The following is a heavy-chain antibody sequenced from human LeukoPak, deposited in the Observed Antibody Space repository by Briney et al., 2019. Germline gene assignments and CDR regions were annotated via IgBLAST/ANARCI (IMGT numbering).Heavy chain of an antibody. V-gene: IGHV1-69*06. J-gene: IGHJ6*03. CDR3: ASLATVAHYYYYYMDV. CDR2: IIPIFGTA. D-gene: IGHD4-23*01. Sequence: RRASVKVSCKASGGTFSSYAISWVRQAPGQGLEWMGGIIPIFGTANYAQKFQGRVTITADKSTSTAYMELSSLRSEDTAVYYCASLATVAHYYYYYMDVWGKGTTVTVSS. CDR1: GGTFSSYA.